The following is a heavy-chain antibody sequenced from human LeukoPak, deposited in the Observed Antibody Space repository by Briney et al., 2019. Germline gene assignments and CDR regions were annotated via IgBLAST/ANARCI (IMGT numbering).Heavy chain of an antibody. CDR3: ARYSLGVLDTAMVIAWFDP. CDR1: GHTFTSYD. J-gene: IGHJ5*02. CDR2: MNPNSGNT. Sequence: ASVKVSCKASGHTFTSYDINWVRQATGQGLEWMGWMNPNSGNTGYAQKFQGRVTMTRNTSISTAYMELSSLRSEDTAVYYCARYSLGVLDTAMVIAWFDPWGQGTLVTVSS. V-gene: IGHV1-8*01. D-gene: IGHD5-18*01.